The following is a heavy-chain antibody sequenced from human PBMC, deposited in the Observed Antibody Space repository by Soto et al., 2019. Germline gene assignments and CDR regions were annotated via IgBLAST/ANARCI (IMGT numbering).Heavy chain of an antibody. Sequence: GGSLRLSCAASGFTFSSYAMSWVRQAPGKGLEWVSAISGSGGSTYYADSVKGRFTISRDNSKNTLYLQMNSLRAEDTAVYYCAKDLPVPGVPAAAASFDYWGQGTLVTVSS. D-gene: IGHD2-2*01. CDR1: GFTFSSYA. V-gene: IGHV3-23*01. CDR3: AKDLPVPGVPAAAASFDY. CDR2: ISGSGGST. J-gene: IGHJ4*02.